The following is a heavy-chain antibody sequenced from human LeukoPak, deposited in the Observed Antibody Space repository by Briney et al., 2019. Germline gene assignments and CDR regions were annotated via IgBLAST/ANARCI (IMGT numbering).Heavy chain of an antibody. D-gene: IGHD2-2*02. CDR2: IIPIFGTA. CDR3: ARGVVVPAAILPHTGWFDP. J-gene: IGHJ5*02. CDR1: GGTFSSYA. Sequence: ASVKVSCKASGGTFSSYAISWVRQAPGQGLVWMGGIIPIFGTANYAQKFQGRVTITTDESTSTAYMELSSLRSEDTAVYYCARGVVVPAAILPHTGWFDPWGQGTLVTVSS. V-gene: IGHV1-69*05.